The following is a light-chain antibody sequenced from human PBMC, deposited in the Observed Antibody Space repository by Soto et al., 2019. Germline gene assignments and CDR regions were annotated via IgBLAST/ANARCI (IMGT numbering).Light chain of an antibody. CDR1: SSNIGSYI. CDR2: SNN. V-gene: IGLV1-44*01. J-gene: IGLJ2*01. Sequence: QPVLTQPPSASGTPGQRVTISCSGSSSNIGSYIVNWYQQLPGTAPKLLIYSNNQRPSGVPDRFSGSKSGTSASLAISGLQSEDEADYYCAAWDDSLNGNVVFGGGTKVTVL. CDR3: AAWDDSLNGNVV.